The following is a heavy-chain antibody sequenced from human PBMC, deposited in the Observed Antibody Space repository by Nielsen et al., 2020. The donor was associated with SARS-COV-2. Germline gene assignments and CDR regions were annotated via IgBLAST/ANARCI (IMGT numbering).Heavy chain of an antibody. V-gene: IGHV3-15*01. CDR1: GFTCDDNV. J-gene: IGHJ4*02. Sequence: GGSLRLSCAASGFTCDDNVMHWVRQAPGKGLEWVGRIKSKTDGGTTDYAAPVKGRFTISRDNSKNTLYLQMNSLRAEDTAVYYCAKVWIVATQNPFDYWGQGTLVTVSS. D-gene: IGHD3-22*01. CDR3: AKVWIVATQNPFDY. CDR2: IKSKTDGGTT.